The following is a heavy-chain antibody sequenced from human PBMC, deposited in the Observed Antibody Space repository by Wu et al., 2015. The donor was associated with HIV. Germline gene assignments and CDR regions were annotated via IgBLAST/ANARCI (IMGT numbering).Heavy chain of an antibody. CDR3: ARERYYDILTGYYPTIDY. CDR1: GYSFVRYS. Sequence: QVQLVQSGGEVKKPGASVKVSCKASGYSFVRYSLNWVRQAPGQGLEWMGWIGVSNGNTIYAQKLQGRVTMTTDTSTSTAYMELRSLRSDDTAVYYCARERYYDILTGYYPTIDYWGQGTLVTVSS. J-gene: IGHJ4*02. V-gene: IGHV1-18*01. CDR2: IGVSNGNT. D-gene: IGHD3-9*01.